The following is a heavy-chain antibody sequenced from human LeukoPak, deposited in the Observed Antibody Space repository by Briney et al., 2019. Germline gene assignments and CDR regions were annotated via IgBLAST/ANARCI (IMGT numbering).Heavy chain of an antibody. J-gene: IGHJ4*02. CDR1: GFTFDDYA. Sequence: GRSLRLSCAASGFTFDDYAMHWVRQAPGKGLEWVSGISWNSGSIGYADSVKGRFSISRDNAKNTLYLQMNSLRVEDTAVYYCARGRPHGNDYWGQGTLVTVSS. D-gene: IGHD4-23*01. CDR3: ARGRPHGNDY. CDR2: ISWNSGSI. V-gene: IGHV3-9*01.